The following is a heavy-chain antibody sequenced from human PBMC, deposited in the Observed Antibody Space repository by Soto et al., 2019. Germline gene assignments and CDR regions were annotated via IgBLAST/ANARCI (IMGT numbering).Heavy chain of an antibody. CDR1: GFTFSSYA. CDR2: ISYDGSNK. V-gene: IGHV3-30-3*01. CDR3: ARDGRKLERPLYYYGMDV. J-gene: IGHJ6*02. Sequence: GGSLRLSCAASGFTFSSYAMHWVRQAPGKGLEWVAVISYDGSNKYYADSVKGRFTISRDNSKNTLYLQMNSLGAEDTAVYYCARDGRKLERPLYYYGMDVWGQGTTVTVSS. D-gene: IGHD1-1*01.